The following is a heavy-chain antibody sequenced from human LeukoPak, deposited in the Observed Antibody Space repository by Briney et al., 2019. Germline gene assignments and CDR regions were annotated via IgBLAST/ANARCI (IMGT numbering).Heavy chain of an antibody. J-gene: IGHJ6*02. CDR1: DYSINSGHY. V-gene: IGHV4-38-2*01. CDR2: INHSGST. CDR3: ARGSGWSGYSGV. Sequence: SETLSLTCAVSDYSINSGHYWGWIRQPPGKGLEWIGSINHSGSTYYNPSLKSRVTILVDTSKNQFSLKLSSVTAADTAVYYCARGSGWSGYSGVWGQGTTVTVSS. D-gene: IGHD3-3*01.